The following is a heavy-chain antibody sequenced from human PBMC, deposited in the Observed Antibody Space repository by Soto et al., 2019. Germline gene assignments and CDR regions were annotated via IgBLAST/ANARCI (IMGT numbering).Heavy chain of an antibody. Sequence: ASVKVSCKASGYTFTGYYMHWVRQAPGQGLEWMGWINPIIGAANYAQKFQGRVTITADESMSTAYMELSSLRSEDTAVYYCASSTRPTYDFWSGYYPFDYWGQGTLVTVSS. CDR2: INPIIGAA. CDR1: GYTFTGYY. J-gene: IGHJ4*02. V-gene: IGHV1-2*02. CDR3: ASSTRPTYDFWSGYYPFDY. D-gene: IGHD3-3*01.